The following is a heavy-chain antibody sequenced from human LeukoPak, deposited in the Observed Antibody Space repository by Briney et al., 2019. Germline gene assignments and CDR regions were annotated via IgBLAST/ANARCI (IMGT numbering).Heavy chain of an antibody. CDR1: GFTFSSYA. Sequence: GGSLRLSCAASGFTFSSYAMSWVRQAPGKGLEWVSAICGSGGSTYYADSVKGRFPISRDNSKNTLYLQMNSLRAEDTAVYYCAKGGLWSPFDYWGQGTLVTVSS. D-gene: IGHD5-18*01. V-gene: IGHV3-23*01. CDR2: ICGSGGST. CDR3: AKGGLWSPFDY. J-gene: IGHJ4*02.